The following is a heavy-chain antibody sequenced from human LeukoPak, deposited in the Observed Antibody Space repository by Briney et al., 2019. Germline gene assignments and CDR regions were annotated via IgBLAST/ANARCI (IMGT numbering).Heavy chain of an antibody. V-gene: IGHV3-48*03. D-gene: IGHD5-18*01. CDR2: ISSSGSTI. J-gene: IGHJ4*02. Sequence: PGGSLRLSCAASGFTFSSYEMNWVRQAPGKGLEWVSYISSSGSTIYYADSVKGRFTISRDNAKNSLYLQMNSLRAEDTAVYYCARGYSYGLEYWGQGTLVTVSS. CDR1: GFTFSSYE. CDR3: ARGYSYGLEY.